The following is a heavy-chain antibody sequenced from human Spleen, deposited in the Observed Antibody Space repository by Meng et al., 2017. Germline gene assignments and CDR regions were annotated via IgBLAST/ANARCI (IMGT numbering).Heavy chain of an antibody. CDR1: GGSISSSNW. V-gene: IGHV4-4*02. CDR2: IYHSGST. J-gene: IGHJ2*01. CDR3: ARLRDSSGYNYWYFDL. Sequence: SETLSLTCAVSGGSISSSNWWSWVRQPPGKGLEWIGEIYHSGSTNYNPSLKSRVTMSVDKSNNHFSLKLSSVSAADTAVYYCARLRDSSGYNYWYFDLWGRGTLVTVSS. D-gene: IGHD3-22*01.